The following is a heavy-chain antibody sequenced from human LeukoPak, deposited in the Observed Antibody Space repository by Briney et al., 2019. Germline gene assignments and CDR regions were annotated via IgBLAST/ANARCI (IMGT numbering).Heavy chain of an antibody. J-gene: IGHJ4*02. CDR1: GFTFSNSW. Sequence: PGGSLRLSCAGSGFTFSNSWMGWVRQAPGKGLEWVSVIYSGGSTYYADSVKGRFTISRDNSKYTVYLQMNSLRAEDTAVYYCARVLYSGSYYFDYWGQGTLVTVSS. CDR3: ARVLYSGSYYFDY. V-gene: IGHV3-66*01. CDR2: IYSGGST. D-gene: IGHD1-26*01.